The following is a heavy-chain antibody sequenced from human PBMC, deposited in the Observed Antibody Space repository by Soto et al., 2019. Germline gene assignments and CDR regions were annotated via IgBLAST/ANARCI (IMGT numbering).Heavy chain of an antibody. V-gene: IGHV3-23*01. CDR3: AKWPRSPKMRVTSH. J-gene: IGHJ4*02. CDR2: ITVAGGGT. Sequence: EVLLLESGGGLVQPGGSLRLSCAASGFAFSSSAMAWVRHAPGKGLQWVSAITVAGGGTYYADSVKCRFTIYRDNSKNILSLQMNSLSAEDTALYFCAKWPRSPKMRVTSHWGQGTLVSVSS. CDR1: GFAFSSSA.